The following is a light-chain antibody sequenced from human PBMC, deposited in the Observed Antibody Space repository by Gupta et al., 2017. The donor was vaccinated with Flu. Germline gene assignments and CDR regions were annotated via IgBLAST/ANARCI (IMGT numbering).Light chain of an antibody. V-gene: IGLV2-14*01. CDR2: DFS. Sequence: QSALTQPASVSGSPGQSLTISCTGTSSDAGGYNYVSWYQQHPGKAPKLMIYDFSNRPSGVSNRFSCSKSGNTASLTITGLQAEDEADDDCSSYTSSSTLDWVFGGGTKLTVL. CDR3: SSYTSSSTLDWV. J-gene: IGLJ3*02. CDR1: SSDAGGYNY.